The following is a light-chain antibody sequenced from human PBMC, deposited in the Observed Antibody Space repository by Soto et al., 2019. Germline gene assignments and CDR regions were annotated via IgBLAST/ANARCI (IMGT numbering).Light chain of an antibody. CDR3: CSYAGSS. J-gene: IGLJ2*01. CDR1: SSDVGSYNL. Sequence: QSVLTQPASVSGSPGQSITISCTGTSSDVGSYNLVSWYQQHPGKAPKLMIYEGSKRPSGVSNRFSGSKSGNTASLTISGLQAEDEADYYCCSYAGSSFGGGTKVNVL. CDR2: EGS. V-gene: IGLV2-23*01.